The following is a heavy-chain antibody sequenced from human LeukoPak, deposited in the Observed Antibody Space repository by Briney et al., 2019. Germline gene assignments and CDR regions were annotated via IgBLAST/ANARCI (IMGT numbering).Heavy chain of an antibody. Sequence: GGSLRLSCAASGFTFSSYAMGWVRQAPGKGLEWVSVISGSGGNTFYADSVKGRFTNSRDNSKNTLYLQMNSLRAEDTAVFYCARGTPTGYGTSWFDYWGQGTLVTVSS. CDR1: GFTFSSYA. J-gene: IGHJ4*02. V-gene: IGHV3-23*01. D-gene: IGHD6-13*01. CDR2: ISGSGGNT. CDR3: ARGTPTGYGTSWFDY.